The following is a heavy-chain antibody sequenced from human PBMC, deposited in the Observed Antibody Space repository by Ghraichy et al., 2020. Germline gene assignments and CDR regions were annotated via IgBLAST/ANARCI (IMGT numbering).Heavy chain of an antibody. CDR2: IYYSGST. D-gene: IGHD1-26*01. J-gene: IGHJ4*02. CDR1: GGSISSYY. V-gene: IGHV4-59*01. CDR3: ARDLGATTEY. Sequence: ESLNISCTVSGGSISSYYWSWIRQPPGKGLEWIWYIYYSGSTNYNPSLKSRVTISVDTSKNQFSLKLSSVTATDTDVYDCARDLGATTEYWGQGTLVPVSS.